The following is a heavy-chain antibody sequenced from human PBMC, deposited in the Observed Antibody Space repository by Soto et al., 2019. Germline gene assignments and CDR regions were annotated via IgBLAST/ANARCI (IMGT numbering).Heavy chain of an antibody. CDR1: GGSISSSSYY. J-gene: IGHJ6*03. CDR2: IYYSGST. Sequence: SETLSLTCTVSGGSISSSSYYWGWIRQPPGKGLEWIGSIYYSGSTYYNPSLKSRVTISVDTSKNQFSLKLSSVTAADTAVYYCARGGPAAMPRGYYYYYMDVWGKGTTVTVSS. V-gene: IGHV4-39*01. D-gene: IGHD2-2*01. CDR3: ARGGPAAMPRGYYYYYMDV.